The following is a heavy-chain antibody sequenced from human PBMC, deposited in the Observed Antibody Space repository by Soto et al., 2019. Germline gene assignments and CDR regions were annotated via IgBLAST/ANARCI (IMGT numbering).Heavy chain of an antibody. J-gene: IGHJ4*02. V-gene: IGHV3-7*01. CDR3: ARPTYYYDSSGPPAY. Sequence: GGSLRLSCAIFEGTVIRDWMNWVRQAPGKGLEWVAHTNQDGSEKYHVDSVKGRFTVSRDNAKNSLYLQMNSLRAEDTAVYYCARPTYYYDSSGPPAYWGQGTLVTVSS. CDR1: EGTVIRDW. CDR2: TNQDGSEK. D-gene: IGHD3-22*01.